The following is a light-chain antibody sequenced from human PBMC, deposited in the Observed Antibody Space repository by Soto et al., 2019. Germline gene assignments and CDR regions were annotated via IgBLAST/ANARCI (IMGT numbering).Light chain of an antibody. J-gene: IGKJ2*01. CDR3: HQYNTSPYT. CDR2: DGS. V-gene: IGKV1-5*01. Sequence: DIQMTQSPSTLSASVGDRVTITCRASRSITSGLAWYQQKPGQASKLLIYDGSNLESGVPSRFSGSGSGTELTLTINSLQPDDVATYYCHQYNTSPYTFGQETKLEL. CDR1: RSITSG.